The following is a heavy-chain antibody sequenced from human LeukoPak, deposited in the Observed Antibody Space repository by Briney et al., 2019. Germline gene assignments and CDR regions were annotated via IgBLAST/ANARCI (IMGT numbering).Heavy chain of an antibody. CDR3: AELGITMIGGV. Sequence: PGGSLRLSCAASGFTFSSYSMNWVRQAPGKGLEWFSYISSSGSTIYYADSVKGRFTISRDNAKNSLYLQMNSLRAEDTAVYYCAELGITMIGGVWGKGTTVTISS. V-gene: IGHV3-48*04. CDR1: GFTFSSYS. J-gene: IGHJ6*04. CDR2: ISSSGSTI. D-gene: IGHD3-10*02.